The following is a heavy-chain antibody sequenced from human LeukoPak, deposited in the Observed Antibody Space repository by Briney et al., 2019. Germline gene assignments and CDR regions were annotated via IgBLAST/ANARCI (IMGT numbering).Heavy chain of an antibody. CDR2: ISAYNGNT. V-gene: IGHV1-18*01. Sequence: ASVKVSCKASGYTFTSHAMNWVRQAPGQGLEWMGWISAYNGNTNYAQKLQGRVTMTTDTSTSTAYMELRSLRSDDTAVYYCARVPPTPYCSGGSCYRANWFDPWGQGTLVTVSS. D-gene: IGHD2-15*01. J-gene: IGHJ5*02. CDR3: ARVPPTPYCSGGSCYRANWFDP. CDR1: GYTFTSHA.